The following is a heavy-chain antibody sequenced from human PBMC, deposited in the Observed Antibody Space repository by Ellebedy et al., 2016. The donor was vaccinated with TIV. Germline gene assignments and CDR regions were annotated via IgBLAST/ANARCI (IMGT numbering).Heavy chain of an antibody. D-gene: IGHD4-17*01. CDR3: ARDPGGGGDYGDNWFDP. CDR2: IYPGGGT. Sequence: PGGSLGLSCAVSGFSVSGHFMTWVRQAPGKGLEWVSVIYPGGGTNYTDSVRGRFTISRDDSKNTLSLQMDSLRAEDTAVYYCARDPGGGGDYGDNWFDPWGRGTLVTVSS. V-gene: IGHV3-66*01. J-gene: IGHJ5*02. CDR1: GFSVSGHF.